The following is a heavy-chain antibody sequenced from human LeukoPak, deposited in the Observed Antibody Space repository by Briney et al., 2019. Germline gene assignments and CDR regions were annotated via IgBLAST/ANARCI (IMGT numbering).Heavy chain of an antibody. Sequence: GGSLRLSCAASGFTFSSYAMSWVRQAPGKGLEWVSAISGSGGSTYYADSVKGRFTISRDNSKNTLYLQMNSLRAEDTAVYYCAKVGHDFWSGYYHTLFDYWGQGTLVTVSS. J-gene: IGHJ4*02. D-gene: IGHD3-3*01. CDR3: AKVGHDFWSGYYHTLFDY. CDR1: GFTFSSYA. V-gene: IGHV3-23*01. CDR2: ISGSGGST.